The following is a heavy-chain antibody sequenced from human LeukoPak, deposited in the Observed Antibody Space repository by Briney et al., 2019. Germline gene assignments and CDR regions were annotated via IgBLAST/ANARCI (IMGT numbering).Heavy chain of an antibody. Sequence: GGTLRLSCAASGFTFSSSWMSWVRQAPGKGLEWVANIKPDGSEKFHVDSVKGRFTISRDNSKSSLSLQMNSLRAEDTAVYYCARYGLTAALDFWGQGTLVTVSS. D-gene: IGHD2-21*02. V-gene: IGHV3-7*01. CDR1: GFTFSSSW. CDR3: ARYGLTAALDF. CDR2: IKPDGSEK. J-gene: IGHJ4*02.